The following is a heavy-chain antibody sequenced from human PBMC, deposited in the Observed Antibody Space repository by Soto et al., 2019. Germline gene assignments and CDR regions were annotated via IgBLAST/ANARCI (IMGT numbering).Heavy chain of an antibody. CDR2: ISSSSSTI. D-gene: IGHD6-19*01. J-gene: IGHJ4*02. V-gene: IGHV3-48*01. CDR3: AKELHTSSGWSQVIY. CDR1: GFTFSSYS. Sequence: PGGSMRLSCAASGFTFSSYSMNWVRQAPGKGLEWVSYISSSSSTIYYADSVKGRFTISRDNAKNSLYLQMNSLRAEDTAVYYCAKELHTSSGWSQVIYWGPGTLVTVSS.